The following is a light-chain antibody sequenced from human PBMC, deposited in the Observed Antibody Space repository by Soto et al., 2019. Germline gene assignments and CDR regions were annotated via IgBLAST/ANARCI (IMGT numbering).Light chain of an antibody. CDR3: ASFTRSVTVV. Sequence: QSALTQPASVSGSLGQSITNSCAGTSSDVGGYNYVSWYQQHPGKVPRLIISDVNKRPSGVSDRFSGSKSGNTASLTISGLQAEDEADYYCASFTRSVTVVFGGGTKLTVL. CDR2: DVN. J-gene: IGLJ2*01. CDR1: SSDVGGYNY. V-gene: IGLV2-14*03.